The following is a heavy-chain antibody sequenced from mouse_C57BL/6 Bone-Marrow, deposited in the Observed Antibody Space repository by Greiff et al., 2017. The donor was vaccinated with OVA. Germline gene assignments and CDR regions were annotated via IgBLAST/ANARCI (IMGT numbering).Heavy chain of an antibody. Sequence: VQLQQSGPELVKPGASVKLSCKASGYTFTSYDINWVKQRPGQGLEWIGWIYPRDGSTKYNEKFKGKATLTVDTSSSTAYMELHRLTSEDSAVYFCASAIYYYGSRGAWFAYWGQGTLVTVSA. CDR3: ASAIYYYGSRGAWFAY. J-gene: IGHJ3*01. CDR1: GYTFTSYD. CDR2: IYPRDGST. D-gene: IGHD1-1*01. V-gene: IGHV1-85*01.